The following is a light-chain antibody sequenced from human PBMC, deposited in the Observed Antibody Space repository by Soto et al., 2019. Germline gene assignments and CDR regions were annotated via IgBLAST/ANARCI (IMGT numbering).Light chain of an antibody. CDR1: QRITTY. J-gene: IGKJ2*01. CDR3: QQTYSTPYT. CDR2: TSG. Sequence: IQMTQSPSSLSASVGDRVTITCRARQRITTYLTWYQQKPGEAPKLLISTSGTLQRGVPSRFSGSGSGTDFSLTITALRPEDFATYFCQQTYSTPYTFGQGTKLEIK. V-gene: IGKV1-39*01.